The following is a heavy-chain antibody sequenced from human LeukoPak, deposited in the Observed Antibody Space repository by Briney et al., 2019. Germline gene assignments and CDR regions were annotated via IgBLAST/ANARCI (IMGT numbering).Heavy chain of an antibody. D-gene: IGHD3-10*01. CDR3: AKDLMRDRWFGES. Sequence: GGSLRLSCAASGFTFSYYGMYWVRQAPGKGLEWVAFVRYDGGDKFYADSVKGRFTISRDNFKNTLYLQMNSLTPEDTAVYYCAKDLMRDRWFGESWGQGTLVTVSS. J-gene: IGHJ5*02. CDR1: GFTFSYYG. V-gene: IGHV3-30*02. CDR2: VRYDGGDK.